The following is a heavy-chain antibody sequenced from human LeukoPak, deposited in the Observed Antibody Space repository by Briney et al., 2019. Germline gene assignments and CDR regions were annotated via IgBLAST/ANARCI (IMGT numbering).Heavy chain of an antibody. J-gene: IGHJ4*01. D-gene: IGHD6-19*01. CDR3: VTSPSIAVAGLYYFDY. CDR2: VIPLFGAG. Sequence: SVKVSCKASGVTFNDYTLIWVRQAPGQGFEYVGGVIPLFGAGNDAQRFQGRVTVTADKSTNTAYMRLNSLTSDDTAVYYCVTSPSIAVAGLYYFDYWGQGTLVTVSS. CDR1: GVTFNDYT. V-gene: IGHV1-69*06.